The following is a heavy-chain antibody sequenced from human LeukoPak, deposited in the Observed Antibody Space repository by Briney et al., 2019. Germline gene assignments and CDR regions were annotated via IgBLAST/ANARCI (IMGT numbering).Heavy chain of an antibody. CDR1: GFSLSTSGVG. J-gene: IGHJ3*02. CDR3: ARPDSNDYYGALGFDI. V-gene: IGHV4-61*05. D-gene: IGHD3-22*01. CDR2: IYYSGDT. Sequence: SGPTLVKPTQTLTLTCTFSGFSLSTSGVGVGWIRQPPGKALEWIGYIYYSGDTNYNPSLKSRVTISVDTSKNQFSLKLSSVTAADTAVYYCARPDSNDYYGALGFDIWGQGTMVTVSS.